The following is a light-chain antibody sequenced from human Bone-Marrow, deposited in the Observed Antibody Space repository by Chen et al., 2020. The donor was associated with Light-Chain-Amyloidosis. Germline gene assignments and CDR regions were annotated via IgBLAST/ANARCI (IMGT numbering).Light chain of an antibody. CDR2: YND. J-gene: IGLJ2*01. CDR3: GTWGNSLSAPVV. Sequence: QSVLTQPPSVSAAPGQTVTISCSGTSHNIGNNHVSWYQQVPGTAPKLLIYYNDKRASWIPNRFCGSKSGRSATLGLTGMRTGDAAEYYCGTWGNSLSAPVVFGGGTKVTVL. V-gene: IGLV1-51*01. CDR1: SHNIGNNH.